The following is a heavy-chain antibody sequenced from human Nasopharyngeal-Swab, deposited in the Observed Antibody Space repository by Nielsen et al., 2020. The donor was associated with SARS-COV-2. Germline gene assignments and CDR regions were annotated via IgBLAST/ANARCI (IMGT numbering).Heavy chain of an antibody. D-gene: IGHD2-2*01. J-gene: IGHJ4*02. CDR3: AHYASAAY. CDR1: GFTFSDYY. Sequence: GSLRLSCAASGFTFSDYYMSWIRQAPGKGLEWVAYISSRTSSTNYAVSVKGRFTISRDNAENSLYLQMNSLRADDTAVYYCAHYASAAYWGQGTLVTVSS. CDR2: ISSRTSST. V-gene: IGHV3-11*03.